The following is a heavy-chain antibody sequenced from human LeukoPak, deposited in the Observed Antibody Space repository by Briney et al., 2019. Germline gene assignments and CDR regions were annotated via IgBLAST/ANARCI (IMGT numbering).Heavy chain of an antibody. D-gene: IGHD2/OR15-2a*01. CDR2: IYYSGGT. CDR1: GGSISSGGYY. V-gene: IGHV4-31*03. Sequence: KASETLSLTCTVSGGSISSGGYYWSWIRQHPGKGLEWIGYIYYSGGTYYNPSLKSRVTISVDTSKNQFSLKLSSVTAADTAVYYCAREIYGGYFDYWGQGTLVTVSS. CDR3: AREIYGGYFDY. J-gene: IGHJ4*02.